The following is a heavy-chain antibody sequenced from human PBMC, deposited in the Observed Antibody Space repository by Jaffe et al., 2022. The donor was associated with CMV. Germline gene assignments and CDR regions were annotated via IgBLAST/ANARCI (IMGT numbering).Heavy chain of an antibody. V-gene: IGHV3-33*08. Sequence: QVQLVESGGGVVQPGRSLRLSCAASGFTFSSYGMHWVRQAPGKGLEWVAVIWYDGSNKYYADSVKGRFTISRDNSKNTLYLQMNSLRAEDTAVYYCARDKMVRGVTITFQHWGQGTLVTVSS. D-gene: IGHD3-10*01. CDR1: GFTFSSYG. CDR3: ARDKMVRGVTITFQH. CDR2: IWYDGSNK. J-gene: IGHJ1*01.